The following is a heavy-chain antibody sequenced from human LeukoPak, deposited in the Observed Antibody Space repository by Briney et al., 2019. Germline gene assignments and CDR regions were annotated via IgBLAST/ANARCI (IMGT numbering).Heavy chain of an antibody. J-gene: IGHJ4*02. Sequence: GASVEVSCKASGGTFSSYAISWVRQAPGQGLEWMGGIIPIFGTANYAQKFQGRVTITADKSTSTAYMELSSLRSEDTAVYYCASQGVSSGYYFDYWGQGTLVTVSS. CDR1: GGTFSSYA. CDR3: ASQGVSSGYYFDY. D-gene: IGHD3-22*01. V-gene: IGHV1-69*06. CDR2: IIPIFGTA.